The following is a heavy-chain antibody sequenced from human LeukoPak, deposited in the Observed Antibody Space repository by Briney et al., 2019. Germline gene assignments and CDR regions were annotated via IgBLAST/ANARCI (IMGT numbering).Heavy chain of an antibody. V-gene: IGHV1-8*02. J-gene: IGHJ4*02. Sequence: ASVKVSCKASGGTFSSYAISWVRQATGQGLEWMGWMNPNSGNTGYAQKFQGRVTMTRNTSISTAYMELSSLRSEDTAVYYCARGPINDFWSGYYTAVVDYWGQGTLVTVSS. CDR1: GGTFSSYA. D-gene: IGHD3-3*01. CDR3: ARGPINDFWSGYYTAVVDY. CDR2: MNPNSGNT.